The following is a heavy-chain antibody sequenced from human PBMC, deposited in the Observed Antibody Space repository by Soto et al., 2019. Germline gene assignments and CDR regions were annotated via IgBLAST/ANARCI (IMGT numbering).Heavy chain of an antibody. Sequence: ASVKVSCKASGYTFTSYDINWVRQATGQGLEWMGWMNPNSGNTGYAQKFQGRVTMARNTSISTAYMELSSLRSEDTAVYYCASEYSSSYGPLDPWGQGTLVTV. V-gene: IGHV1-8*01. CDR3: ASEYSSSYGPLDP. CDR2: MNPNSGNT. D-gene: IGHD6-6*01. CDR1: GYTFTSYD. J-gene: IGHJ5*02.